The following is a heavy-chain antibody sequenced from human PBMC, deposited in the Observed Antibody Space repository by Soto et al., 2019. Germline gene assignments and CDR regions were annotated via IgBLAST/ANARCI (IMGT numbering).Heavy chain of an antibody. CDR2: IYHSGTT. D-gene: IGHD3-16*01. Sequence: TLSLSCSFSGPSIVRGAYWWNWTRQAPGKGREWIGFIYHSGTTYYNPYLESRVTISVDRSKNQFSLNLTSVTAADTAVYYCARGAQFLFDWLDPWGQGTLVTVSS. J-gene: IGHJ5*02. CDR1: GPSIVRGAYW. V-gene: IGHV4-30-2*01. CDR3: ARGAQFLFDWLDP.